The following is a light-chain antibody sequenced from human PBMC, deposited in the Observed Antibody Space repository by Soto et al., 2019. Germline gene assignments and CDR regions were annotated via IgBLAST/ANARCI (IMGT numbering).Light chain of an antibody. J-gene: IGKJ1*01. Sequence: EIVLTQSPGTLSLSPGEGATLSCRASQSVSSSYLAWYQQKLGQAPRLLVYGASSRATGISDRFSGSGSGTDFTLTISRLEPEDFAVYYCQQYGTSPVAFGQGTKVDI. CDR1: QSVSSSY. V-gene: IGKV3-20*01. CDR3: QQYGTSPVA. CDR2: GAS.